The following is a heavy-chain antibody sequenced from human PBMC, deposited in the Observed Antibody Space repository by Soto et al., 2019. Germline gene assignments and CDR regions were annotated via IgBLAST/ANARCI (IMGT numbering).Heavy chain of an antibody. CDR3: ASEYYDFWSGYFDYYYGMDV. D-gene: IGHD3-3*01. Sequence: PGGSLRLSCAASGFTFSSYWMSWVRQAPGKGLEWVANIKQDGSEKYYVDSVKGRFTISRDNAKNSLYLQMNSLRAEDTAVYYCASEYYDFWSGYFDYYYGMDVWGQGTTVTVSS. CDR2: IKQDGSEK. CDR1: GFTFSSYW. V-gene: IGHV3-7*05. J-gene: IGHJ6*02.